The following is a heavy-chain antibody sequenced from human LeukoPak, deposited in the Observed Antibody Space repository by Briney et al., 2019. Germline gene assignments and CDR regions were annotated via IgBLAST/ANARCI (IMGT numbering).Heavy chain of an antibody. V-gene: IGHV4-59*01. J-gene: IGHJ6*04. CDR2: IYYSGST. Sequence: PSETLSLTCTVSGGSISSYYWSWIRQPPGKGLEWIGYIYYSGSTNYNPSLKSRVTISVDTSKNQFSLKLSSVTAADTAVYYCARDYYYGMDVWGKGTTVTVSS. CDR3: ARDYYYGMDV. CDR1: GGSISSYY.